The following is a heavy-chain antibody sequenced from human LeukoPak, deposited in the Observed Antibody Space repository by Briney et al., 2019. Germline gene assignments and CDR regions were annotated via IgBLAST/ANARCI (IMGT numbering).Heavy chain of an antibody. CDR1: GGSICSGGYY. Sequence: TPSQTLSLTCTVSGGSICSGGYYWSWIRQPPGKGLEWIGYIYYSGSTYYNPSLKSRVTISVDTSKNQFSLKLSSVTAADTAVYYCARSASPIWRTSFDYWGQGTLVTVSS. J-gene: IGHJ4*02. CDR2: IYYSGST. CDR3: ARSASPIWRTSFDY. V-gene: IGHV4-31*03. D-gene: IGHD1-1*01.